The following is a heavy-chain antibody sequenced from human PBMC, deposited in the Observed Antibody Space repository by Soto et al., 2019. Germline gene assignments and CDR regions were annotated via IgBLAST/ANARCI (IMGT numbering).Heavy chain of an antibody. CDR3: ARPEGYYYGMDV. CDR2: INPNSGGT. V-gene: IGHV1-2*02. Sequence: ASVKVSCKASGYTFTGYYMHWVRQAPGQGLEWMGWINPNSGGTNYAQKFQGRVTMTRDTSISTAYMELSRLRSDDTAVYYCARPEGYYYGMDVWGQGTTVTVYS. CDR1: GYTFTGYY. J-gene: IGHJ6*02.